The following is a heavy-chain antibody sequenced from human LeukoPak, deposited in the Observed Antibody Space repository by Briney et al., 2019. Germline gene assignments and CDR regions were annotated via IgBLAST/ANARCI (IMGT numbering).Heavy chain of an antibody. CDR2: FYYGEST. Sequence: SETLSLTCTVSRGSIRSYYWSWIRQSPEKGLEWVGSFYYGESTKYNPSLKSRVSISVDTSKTQVSPKLNSINAADTAVYYCASGSGSYYFVYWGQGVLVTVSS. D-gene: IGHD3-10*01. J-gene: IGHJ4*02. CDR1: RGSIRSYY. V-gene: IGHV4-59*01. CDR3: ASGSGSYYFVY.